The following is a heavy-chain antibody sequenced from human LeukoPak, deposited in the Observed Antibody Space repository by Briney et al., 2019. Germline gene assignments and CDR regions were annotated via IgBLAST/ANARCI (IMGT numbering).Heavy chain of an antibody. V-gene: IGHV3-33*01. CDR3: ARDRGYSTYYFDY. CDR1: GFTFSSYG. J-gene: IGHJ4*02. D-gene: IGHD3-22*01. CDR2: IWYDGSNK. Sequence: GRYLRLSCAASGFTFSSYGMHWVRQAPGKGLEWVAVIWYDGSNKYYADSVKGRFTISRDNSKNTLYLQMNSLRAEDTAVYYCARDRGYSTYYFDYWGQGTLVTVSS.